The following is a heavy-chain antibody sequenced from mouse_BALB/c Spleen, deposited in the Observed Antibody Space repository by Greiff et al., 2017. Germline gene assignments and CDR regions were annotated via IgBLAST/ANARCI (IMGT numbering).Heavy chain of an antibody. J-gene: IGHJ3*01. CDR3: ARSGYGYDWFAY. Sequence: EVHLVESGGGLVQPGGSRKLSCAASGFTFSSFGMHWVRQAPEKGLEWVAYISSGSSTIYYADTVKGRFTISRDNPKNTLFLQMTSLRSEDTAMYYCARSGYGYDWFAYWGQGTLVTVSA. D-gene: IGHD2-2*01. V-gene: IGHV5-17*02. CDR1: GFTFSSFG. CDR2: ISSGSSTI.